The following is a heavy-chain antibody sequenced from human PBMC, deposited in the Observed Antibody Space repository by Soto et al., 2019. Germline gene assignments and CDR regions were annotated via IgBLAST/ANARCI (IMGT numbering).Heavy chain of an antibody. CDR3: AADLDGMLLGLGAFDI. CDR1: GFTFTSSA. D-gene: IGHD3-16*01. V-gene: IGHV1-58*01. Sequence: SVKVSCKASGFTFTSSAVQWVRQARGQRLEWIGWIVVGSGNTNYAQKFQERVTITRDMSTSTAYMELSSLRSEDTAVYYCAADLDGMLLGLGAFDIWGQGTMVTV. CDR2: IVVGSGNT. J-gene: IGHJ3*02.